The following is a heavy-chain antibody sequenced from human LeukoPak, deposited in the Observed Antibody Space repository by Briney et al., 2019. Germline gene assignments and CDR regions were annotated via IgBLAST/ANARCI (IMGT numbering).Heavy chain of an antibody. CDR3: ARYLPGFYGMDV. CDR2: TYFGDSDT. CDR1: GYSFNNYW. Sequence: GESLKISRKCSGYSFNNYWIGWARQMPGKGLEWMGITYFGDSDTRYSPSFRGQVTISADKSINTAYLQWSSLKASDTAMYYCARYLPGFYGMDVWGQGTTVTVSS. J-gene: IGHJ6*02. V-gene: IGHV5-51*01.